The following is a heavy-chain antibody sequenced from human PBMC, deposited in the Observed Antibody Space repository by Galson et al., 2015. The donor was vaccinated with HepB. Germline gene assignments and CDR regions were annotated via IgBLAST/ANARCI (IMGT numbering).Heavy chain of an antibody. V-gene: IGHV3-15*01. D-gene: IGHD6-13*01. J-gene: IGHJ4*02. CDR1: GFTFSNAW. CDR3: TSRIAAAGVDY. Sequence: SLRLSCAASGFTFSNAWMSWVRQAPGKGLEWVGRIKSKTDGGTTDYAAPVKGRFTISRDDSKNTLYLQMNSLKTEDTAVYYCTSRIAAAGVDYWGQGTLVTVSS. CDR2: IKSKTDGGTT.